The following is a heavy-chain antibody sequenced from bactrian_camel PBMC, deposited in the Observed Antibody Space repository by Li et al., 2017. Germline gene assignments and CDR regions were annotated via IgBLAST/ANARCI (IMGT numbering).Heavy chain of an antibody. CDR2: IDSGGSST. D-gene: IGHD1*01. J-gene: IGHJ4*01. CDR3: VKPNPDARGGFDH. V-gene: IGHV3S31*01. CDR1: GFTFRSYA. Sequence: QLVESGGGLVQPGGSLMLSCAASGFTFRSYAMSWVRQAPGKGLEWVSAIDSGGSSTYYADSVKGRFTISRANAKNTLYLQLNSLQTEDTAVYYCVKPNPDARGGFDHWGQGTQVTVS.